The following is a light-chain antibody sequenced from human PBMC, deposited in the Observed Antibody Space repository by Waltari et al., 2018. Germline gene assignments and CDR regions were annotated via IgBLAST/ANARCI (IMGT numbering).Light chain of an antibody. Sequence: QSALTQPASVSGSPGQSITIYCTGTSSDVGPYNLVSWYQQHPGKAPKLIIYEGSKRPSGVSHRFSGSKSGNTASLTISGLQAEDEADYYCCSYAGSSTYVFGTGTKVTVL. CDR1: SSDVGPYNL. CDR3: CSYAGSSTYV. CDR2: EGS. V-gene: IGLV2-23*01. J-gene: IGLJ1*01.